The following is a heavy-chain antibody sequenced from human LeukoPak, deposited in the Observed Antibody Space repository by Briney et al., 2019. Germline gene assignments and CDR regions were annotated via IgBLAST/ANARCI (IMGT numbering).Heavy chain of an antibody. D-gene: IGHD3-10*01. V-gene: IGHV1-8*01. CDR2: MNPNGGNT. Sequence: GASVKVSCKASGYTFTSYDINWVRQATGQGLEWMGWMNPNGGNTGYAQKFQGRVTITADESTSTAYMELSSLRSEDTAVYYCATDSMVRGVFSFYMDVWGKGTTVTISS. CDR3: ATDSMVRGVFSFYMDV. J-gene: IGHJ6*03. CDR1: GYTFTSYD.